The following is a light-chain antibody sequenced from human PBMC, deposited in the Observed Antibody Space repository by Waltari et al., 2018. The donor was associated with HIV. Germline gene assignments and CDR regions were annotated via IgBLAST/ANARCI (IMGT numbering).Light chain of an antibody. CDR1: SSDIGGYNY. CDR3: CSYAGSRTWV. J-gene: IGLJ3*02. Sequence: QSALTQPASVSGSPGQSITISCTGTSSDIGGYNYVSWYQQPPCKAPKLMIYDVSNRAVGVSNRVSGSKSGNTASPTIAGLQAEDETDYYCCSYAGSRTWVFGGGTKLTVL. V-gene: IGLV2-23*02. CDR2: DVS.